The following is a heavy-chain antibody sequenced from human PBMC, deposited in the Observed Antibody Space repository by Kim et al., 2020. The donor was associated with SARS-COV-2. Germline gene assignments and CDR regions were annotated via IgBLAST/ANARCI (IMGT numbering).Heavy chain of an antibody. CDR3: TRHDIAPAAGEDY. J-gene: IGHJ4*02. Sequence: YAASVKGRFTISRDDSKNTAYLQMNSLKTEDTAVYYCTRHDIAPAAGEDYWGQGTLVTVSS. V-gene: IGHV3-73*01. D-gene: IGHD6-13*01.